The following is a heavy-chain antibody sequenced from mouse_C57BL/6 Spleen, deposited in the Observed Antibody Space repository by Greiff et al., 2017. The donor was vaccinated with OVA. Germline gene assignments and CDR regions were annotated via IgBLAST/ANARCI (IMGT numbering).Heavy chain of an antibody. CDR2: IYPGSGST. CDR3: ARGDYYGSSYDY. CDR1: GYTFTSYW. V-gene: IGHV1-55*01. Sequence: QVQLKESGAELVKPGASVKMSCKASGYTFTSYWITWVKQRPGQGLEWIGDIYPGSGSTNYNEKFKSKATLTVDTSSSTAYMQLSSLTSEDSAVYYCARGDYYGSSYDYWGQGTTLTVSS. D-gene: IGHD1-1*01. J-gene: IGHJ2*01.